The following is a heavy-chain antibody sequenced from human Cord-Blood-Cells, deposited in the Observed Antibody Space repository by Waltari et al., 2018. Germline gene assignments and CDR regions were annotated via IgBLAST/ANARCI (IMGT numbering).Heavy chain of an antibody. J-gene: IGHJ3*02. D-gene: IGHD3-3*01. CDR2: IYYSGST. CDR3: ARHDPTDYDFWSGYAFDI. CDR1: GGSISSSSYY. V-gene: IGHV4-39*01. Sequence: QLQLQESGPGLVKPSETLSLTCTVSGGSISSSSYYWGWIRQPPGKGLEWLGRIYYSGSTDYNPSLKGRVTISVDTSKNQFSLKLSSVTAADTAVYYCARHDPTDYDFWSGYAFDIWGQGTMVTVSS.